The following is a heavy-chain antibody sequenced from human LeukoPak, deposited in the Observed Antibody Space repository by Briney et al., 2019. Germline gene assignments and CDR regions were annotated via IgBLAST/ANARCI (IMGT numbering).Heavy chain of an antibody. CDR2: ITGSGDGT. J-gene: IGHJ4*02. CDR3: VKGVGHPTYFFDY. Sequence: GRSLSPSWAPSALTFSNPATRSVSRAPGKWLEWHSSITGSGDGTYYADSVRGRFTISRDKTENTLYLQLNSLKAEDTSVYFCVKGVGHPTYFFDYWGQGTLVTVSS. V-gene: IGHV3-23*01. CDR1: ALTFSNPA.